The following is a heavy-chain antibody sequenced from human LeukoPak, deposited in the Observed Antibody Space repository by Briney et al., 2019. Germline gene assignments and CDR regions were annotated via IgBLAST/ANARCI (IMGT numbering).Heavy chain of an antibody. D-gene: IGHD6-19*01. CDR3: ARGGSGWYEGDY. Sequence: GGSLRLSCAASGFSFSSYSMHWVRQAPGKGPEWVSFISTSSSYIYYVDSVKGRFTISRDNAKNSLYLQMNSLRAEDTAVYYCARGGSGWYEGDYWGQGTLVTVSS. CDR2: ISTSSSYI. V-gene: IGHV3-21*01. J-gene: IGHJ4*02. CDR1: GFSFSSYS.